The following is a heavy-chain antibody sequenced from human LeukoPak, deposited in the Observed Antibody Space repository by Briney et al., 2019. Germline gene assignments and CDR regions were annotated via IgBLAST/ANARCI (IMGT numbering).Heavy chain of an antibody. CDR2: ISYRSSDI. V-gene: IGHV3-21*01. J-gene: IGHJ6*03. CDR1: GFTLSSYN. CDR3: ARVYSSSWYSGYLYMDV. D-gene: IGHD6-13*01. Sequence: PGGSLRLSCAASGFTLSSYNMKWVRQAPGKGLEWVSSISYRSSDIEYADSVKGRLTISRDNAKKSLYLQMSDLRAEDTAVYYCARVYSSSWYSGYLYMDVWGKGTTVTVSS.